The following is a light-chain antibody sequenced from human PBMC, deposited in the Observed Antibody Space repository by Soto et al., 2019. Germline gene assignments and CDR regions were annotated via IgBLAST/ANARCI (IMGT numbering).Light chain of an antibody. V-gene: IGKV1-39*01. CDR1: QSISSY. CDR2: AAS. Sequence: DIQMTQSPSSLSASVGDRVTITCRASQSISSYLNWYQQKPGKAPKLLIYAASSLQSGVPSRFSGSGSGTDFTLTISSLQPEDFATYYCQQSYSTPGGTFGQGTKVQI. CDR3: QQSYSTPGGT. J-gene: IGKJ1*01.